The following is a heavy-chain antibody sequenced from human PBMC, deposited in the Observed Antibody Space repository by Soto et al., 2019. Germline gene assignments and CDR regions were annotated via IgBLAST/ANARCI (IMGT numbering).Heavy chain of an antibody. V-gene: IGHV1-2*02. CDR3: ARNIDYYYGPGSGNGHGV. D-gene: IGHD3-10*01. CDR1: GYTFTAYY. J-gene: IGHJ6*02. Sequence: QVQLVQSGAEVKEPGDSVRVSCEASGYTFTAYYIHWVRQAPGQGLEWMGWINPKIGDTTYAQDFQGRLTLTRDMSISTVYMDLSRLTSDDTAIYYCARNIDYYYGPGSGNGHGVWGQGTTVNVFS. CDR2: INPKIGDT.